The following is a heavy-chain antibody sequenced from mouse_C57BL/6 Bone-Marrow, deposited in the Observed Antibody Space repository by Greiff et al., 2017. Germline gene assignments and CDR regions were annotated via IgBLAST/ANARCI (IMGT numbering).Heavy chain of an antibody. CDR1: GYTFTSYW. V-gene: IGHV1-59*01. D-gene: IGHD1-3*01. CDR2: IDPSDSYT. J-gene: IGHJ2*01. CDR3: SRITY. Sequence: QVQLQQPGAELVRPGPSVKLSCKASGYTFTSYWMHWVKQRPGQGLEWIGVIDPSDSYTNYNQKFKGKATLTVDTSSSTADMQLSSLTSEDSAVYYCSRITYWGQGTTLTVSS.